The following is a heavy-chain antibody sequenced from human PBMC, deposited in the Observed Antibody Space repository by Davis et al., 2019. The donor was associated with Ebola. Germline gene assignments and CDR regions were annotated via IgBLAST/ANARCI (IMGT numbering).Heavy chain of an antibody. CDR3: ARVPIAARRGYYYYYYGMDV. CDR2: IYYSGST. Sequence: SETLSLTCTVSGGSFTTYYWSWIRQPPGKRLVWIGYIYYSGSTNYNPSLKSRVTISVDTSKNQFSLKLSSVTAADTAVYYCARVPIAARRGYYYYYYGMDVWGQGTTVTVSS. J-gene: IGHJ6*02. V-gene: IGHV4-59*01. CDR1: GGSFTTYY. D-gene: IGHD6-13*01.